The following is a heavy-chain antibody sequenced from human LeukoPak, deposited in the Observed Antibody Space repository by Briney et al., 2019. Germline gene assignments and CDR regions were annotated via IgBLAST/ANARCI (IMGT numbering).Heavy chain of an antibody. Sequence: GGSLRLSCAASGFTFSSYAMSWVRQAPGKGLEWVSAISGSGGSTYYADSVKGQFTISRDNSKNTLYLQMNSLRAEDTAVYYCAKGDSSGQWAYWGQGTLVTVSS. D-gene: IGHD6-19*01. CDR1: GFTFSSYA. CDR3: AKGDSSGQWAY. J-gene: IGHJ4*02. CDR2: ISGSGGST. V-gene: IGHV3-23*01.